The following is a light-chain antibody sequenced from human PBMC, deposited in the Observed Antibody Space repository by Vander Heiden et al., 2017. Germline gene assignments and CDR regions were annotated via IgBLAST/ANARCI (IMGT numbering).Light chain of an antibody. J-gene: IGKJ2*01. CDR1: QSVLYSSNNKNY. CDR2: WAS. CDR3: QQDDSTPHT. V-gene: IGKV4-1*01. Sequence: IVMTQSPDSLAVSLGERATINCKSSQSVLYSSNNKNYLAWYQQRPGQPPKLLVYWASTRESGVPDRFSGSGSGTDFTLTISGLQAEDVAVYFCQQDDSTPHTFGQGTRLEIK.